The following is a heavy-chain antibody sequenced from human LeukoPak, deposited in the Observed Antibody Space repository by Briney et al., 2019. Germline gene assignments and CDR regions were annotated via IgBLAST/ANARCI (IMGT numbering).Heavy chain of an antibody. V-gene: IGHV4-61*02. CDR3: AREGMVAYFDY. J-gene: IGHJ4*02. D-gene: IGHD2-15*01. CDR2: IYTSGST. CDR1: GGSISSGSYY. Sequence: SETLSLTCTVSGGSISSGSYYWSWIRQPAGKGLEWIGRIYTSGSTNYNPSLKSRVTISVDTSKNQCSLKLSSVTAADTAVYYCAREGMVAYFDYWGQGTLVTVSS.